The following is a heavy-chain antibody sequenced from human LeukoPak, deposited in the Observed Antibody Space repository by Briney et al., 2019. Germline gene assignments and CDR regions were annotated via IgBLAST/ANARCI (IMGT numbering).Heavy chain of an antibody. V-gene: IGHV3-30*03. J-gene: IGHJ4*02. CDR2: ISYDGSNK. Sequence: GGSLRLSCAASGFTFSSYGMHWVRQAPGKGLEWVAVISYDGSNKYYADSVKGRFTISRDNAKNSLYLQMNSLRAEDTAVYYCARFSRRAWELPDYFDYWGQGTLVTVSS. D-gene: IGHD1-26*01. CDR1: GFTFSSYG. CDR3: ARFSRRAWELPDYFDY.